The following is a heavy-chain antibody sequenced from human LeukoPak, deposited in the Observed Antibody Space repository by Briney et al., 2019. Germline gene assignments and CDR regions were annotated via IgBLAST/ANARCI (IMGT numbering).Heavy chain of an antibody. J-gene: IGHJ1*01. D-gene: IGHD6-13*01. CDR1: GFTFSSYN. V-gene: IGHV3-21*01. Sequence: GGSLSLSCAASGFTFSSYNMNWVRQAPGKGLEWVSSITSDSRYMYYADSVKGRFTISRDNAKNSLYLQMNSLRAEDTAVYYCARPGSRTIAAAGTGYFQHWGQGTLVTVSS. CDR2: ITSDSRYM. CDR3: ARPGSRTIAAAGTGYFQH.